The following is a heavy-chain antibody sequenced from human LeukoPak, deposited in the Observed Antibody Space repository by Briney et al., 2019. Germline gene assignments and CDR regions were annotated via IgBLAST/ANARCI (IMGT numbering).Heavy chain of an antibody. Sequence: GGSLRLSCAASGFSISGIHMNWVRQAPGKDLEWVSGLYSGGATYYADSMGGRFTNSRDHSKNTVYLQMTSLRPDDTAIYYCARGNGNVGGRLDPWGQGTRVTVSS. J-gene: IGHJ5*02. CDR1: GFSISGIH. D-gene: IGHD4-23*01. CDR2: LYSGGAT. V-gene: IGHV3-66*01. CDR3: ARGNGNVGGRLDP.